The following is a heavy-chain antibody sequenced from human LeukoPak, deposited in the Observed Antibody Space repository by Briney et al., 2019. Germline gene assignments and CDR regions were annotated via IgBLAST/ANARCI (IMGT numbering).Heavy chain of an antibody. CDR2: ISSNGGST. CDR1: GFTFSSYA. CDR3: VKGPTYCGGDCLPH. V-gene: IGHV3-64D*06. J-gene: IGHJ4*02. Sequence: PGGSLRLSCSASGFTFSSYAMHWVRQAPGKGLEYVSAISSNGGSTYYADSVKGRFTISRDNSKNTLYLQMSSLRAEDTAVYYCVKGPTYCGGDCLPHWGQGTLVTVSS. D-gene: IGHD2-21*02.